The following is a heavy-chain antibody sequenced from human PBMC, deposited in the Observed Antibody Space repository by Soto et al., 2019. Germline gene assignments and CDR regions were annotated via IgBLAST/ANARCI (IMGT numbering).Heavy chain of an antibody. CDR1: VFTFIVSS. Sequence: WLSXRLSCSSSVFTFIVSSIHLFRHASGKGLECVGRIRSKANSYATAYAASVKGRFTISRDDSKNTAYLQMNRLKTEDTAVYYCNLVSGTKKELETWGQGTLV. V-gene: IGHV3-73*01. D-gene: IGHD2-15*01. CDR3: NLVSGTKKELET. CDR2: IRSKANSYAT. J-gene: IGHJ4*02.